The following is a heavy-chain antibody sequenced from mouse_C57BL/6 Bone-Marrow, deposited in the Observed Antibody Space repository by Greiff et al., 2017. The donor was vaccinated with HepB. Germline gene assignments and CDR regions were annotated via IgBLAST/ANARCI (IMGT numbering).Heavy chain of an antibody. J-gene: IGHJ2*01. Sequence: EVKLMESGGGLVQPGGSLSLSCAASGFTFTDYYMSWVRQPPGKALEWLGFIRNKDNGYTTEYSASVKGRFTISRDNSQSILYLQMNALRAEDSATYYCARFNSITTVYFDYWGQGTTLTVSS. CDR1: GFTFTDYY. V-gene: IGHV7-3*01. CDR2: IRNKDNGYTT. CDR3: ARFNSITTVYFDY. D-gene: IGHD1-1*01.